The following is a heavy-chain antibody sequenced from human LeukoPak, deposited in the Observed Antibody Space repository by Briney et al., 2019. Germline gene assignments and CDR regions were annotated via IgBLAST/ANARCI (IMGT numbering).Heavy chain of an antibody. J-gene: IGHJ4*02. CDR2: ISGSGGST. V-gene: IGHV3-23*01. CDR3: ANSRDIVGAKYYFDY. Sequence: PGGSLRLSCAASGFTFSSYAMSWVRQAPGKGLEWVSAISGSGGSTYYADSVKGRFTISRDNSENTLYLQMNSLRAEDTAVYYCANSRDIVGAKYYFDYWGQGTLVTVSS. D-gene: IGHD1-26*01. CDR1: GFTFSSYA.